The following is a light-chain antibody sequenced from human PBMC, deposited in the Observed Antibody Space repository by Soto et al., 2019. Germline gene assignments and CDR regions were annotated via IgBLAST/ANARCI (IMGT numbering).Light chain of an antibody. CDR1: ISNSGSNY. CDR2: SND. V-gene: IGLV1-47*02. CDR3: HSYDSNVWI. Sequence: QSVLTQPPSASGTPGQRVAISCSGSISNSGSNYVYWYQQLPGTAPKLLIYSNDQRPSGVSDRFSGSKSGSLTISGLRPEDEADYYCHSYDSNVWIFGGGTKLTVL. J-gene: IGLJ2*01.